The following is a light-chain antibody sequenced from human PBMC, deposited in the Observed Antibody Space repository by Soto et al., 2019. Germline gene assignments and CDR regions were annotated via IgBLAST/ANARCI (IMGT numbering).Light chain of an antibody. Sequence: EIVMTQSPATLSVSPGEGATLSCRASQSFRGLLAWYQQKPGQAPRLLIYDAYNRATGIPPRFSGSGSGTDFTLTISRLEPEDFAVYLCQQYGSSPPTFAQGTKVDIK. CDR3: QQYGSSPPT. J-gene: IGKJ1*01. CDR2: DAY. V-gene: IGKV3-20*01. CDR1: QSFRGL.